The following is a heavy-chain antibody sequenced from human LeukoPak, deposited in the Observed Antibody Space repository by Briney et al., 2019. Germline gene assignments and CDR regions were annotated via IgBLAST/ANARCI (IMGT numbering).Heavy chain of an antibody. J-gene: IGHJ6*02. Sequence: ASVKVSCKASGYTFTASYMQWARQAPGQGLEWMGRINPSNGDTEYEQKFQGRVTMTRDTSISTVYMELSRLTSDDTAVYYCVRSWYGMDVWGQGTTVTVSS. D-gene: IGHD1-14*01. CDR2: INPSNGDT. CDR3: VRSWYGMDV. V-gene: IGHV1-2*06. CDR1: GYTFTASY.